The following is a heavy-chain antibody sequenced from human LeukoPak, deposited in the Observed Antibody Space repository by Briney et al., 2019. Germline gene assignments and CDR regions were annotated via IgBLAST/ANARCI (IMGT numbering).Heavy chain of an antibody. D-gene: IGHD6-13*01. J-gene: IGHJ4*02. V-gene: IGHV3-23*01. Sequence: GGSLRLSCAASGFTFNNYAMTWVRQAPGKGLEWVSAISGSGISIYYADSVKGRFTISRDNSKNTLYLQMNSLRVEDTAVYYCAKVPPGSLYYFDYWGQGTLVTVSS. CDR2: ISGSGISI. CDR3: AKVPPGSLYYFDY. CDR1: GFTFNNYA.